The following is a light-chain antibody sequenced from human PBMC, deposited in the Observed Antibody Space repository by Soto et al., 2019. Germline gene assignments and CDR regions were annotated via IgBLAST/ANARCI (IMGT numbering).Light chain of an antibody. CDR2: GAS. J-gene: IGKJ1*01. CDR1: QSFSNNY. Sequence: IVLTQSPCTLSLSPGERATLSCRASQSFSNNYLAWYQQKPGQAPRLLIYGASNRATGIPDRFSGSGSGTDFTLTISRLEPEDFAVYYCQQYGSSGTFGQGTKVDI. V-gene: IGKV3-20*01. CDR3: QQYGSSGT.